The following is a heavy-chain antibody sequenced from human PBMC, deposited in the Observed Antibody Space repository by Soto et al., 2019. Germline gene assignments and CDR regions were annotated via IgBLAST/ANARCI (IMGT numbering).Heavy chain of an antibody. D-gene: IGHD3-16*02. V-gene: IGHV1-8*01. Sequence: QVQLVQSGAEVKKPGASVKVSCKASGYTFTSYDINWVRQATGQGLEWMGWMNPNSGNTGYAQKFQGRVTMTRNTSISTAYMELSSLRSEDTAVYYGARGYYDYIWGSYRYPNFDYWGQGTLVTVSS. CDR1: GYTFTSYD. CDR2: MNPNSGNT. CDR3: ARGYYDYIWGSYRYPNFDY. J-gene: IGHJ4*02.